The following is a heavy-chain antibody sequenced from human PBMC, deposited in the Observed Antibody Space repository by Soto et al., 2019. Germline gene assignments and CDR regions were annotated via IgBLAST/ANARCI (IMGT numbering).Heavy chain of an antibody. CDR3: ARVLVVVVAATRYYYGMEV. V-gene: IGHV1-8*01. Sequence: ASVKVSCKASGYTFTSYDINWVRQATGQGLEWMGWMNPNSGNTGYAQKFQGRVTMTRNTSISTAYMELSSLRSEDTAVYYCARVLVVVVAATRYYYGMEVWGQGTTVTVSS. J-gene: IGHJ6*02. D-gene: IGHD2-15*01. CDR2: MNPNSGNT. CDR1: GYTFTSYD.